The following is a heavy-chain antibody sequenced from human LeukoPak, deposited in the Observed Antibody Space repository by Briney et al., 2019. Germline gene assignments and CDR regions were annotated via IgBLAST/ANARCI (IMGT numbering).Heavy chain of an antibody. CDR1: GYTFTNYW. V-gene: IGHV5-51*01. Sequence: GESLKISCKGSGYTFTNYWIGWVRQMPGKGLEWMGIIYPGDSDTRYSPSFQGQVTISADKSISIAYLQWSSLKASDTAMYYCARHPSGYSSTWYDYWGQGTLVTVSS. CDR2: IYPGDSDT. D-gene: IGHD6-13*01. CDR3: ARHPSGYSSTWYDY. J-gene: IGHJ4*02.